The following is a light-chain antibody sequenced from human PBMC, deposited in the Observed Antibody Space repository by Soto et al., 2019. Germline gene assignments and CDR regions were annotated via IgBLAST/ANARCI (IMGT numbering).Light chain of an antibody. CDR2: GAS. CDR1: QSVGSDF. CDR3: QQYGSLSWA. J-gene: IGKJ1*01. V-gene: IGKV3-20*01. Sequence: EIVLTQSPATLSLSPWERATLSCRASQSVGSDFLAWYQQRPGQPPRILIFGASGRAAGIPDRFSGSGSGTDFTLTISRLEPEDFAVYYCQQYGSLSWAFGQGTKVDIK.